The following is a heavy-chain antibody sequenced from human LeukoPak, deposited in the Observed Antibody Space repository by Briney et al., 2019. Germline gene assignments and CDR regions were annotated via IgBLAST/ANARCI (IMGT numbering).Heavy chain of an antibody. CDR3: ARGGSSSYYYYMDV. Sequence: SETLSLTCTVSGGSISSGSYYWSWIRQPAGKGLEWIGRIYASGSTNYNPSLKSRVTMSVDTSKNQFSLKLSSVTAADTAVYYCARGGSSSYYYYMDVWGKGTTVTVSS. D-gene: IGHD1-26*01. CDR1: GGSISSGSYY. CDR2: IYASGST. V-gene: IGHV4-61*02. J-gene: IGHJ6*03.